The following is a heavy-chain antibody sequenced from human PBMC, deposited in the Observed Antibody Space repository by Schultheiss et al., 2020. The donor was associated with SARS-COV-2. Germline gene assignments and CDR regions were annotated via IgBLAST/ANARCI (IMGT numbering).Heavy chain of an antibody. CDR2: INHSGST. CDR3: ARITEADY. V-gene: IGHV4-34*01. CDR1: GGSFSGYY. J-gene: IGHJ4*02. D-gene: IGHD1-14*01. Sequence: SETLSLTCAVYGGSFSGYYWSWIRQPPGKGLEWIGEINHSGSTNYNPSLKSRVTISVDTSKNQFSLKLSSVTAADTAVYYCARITEADYWGQGTLVTVSS.